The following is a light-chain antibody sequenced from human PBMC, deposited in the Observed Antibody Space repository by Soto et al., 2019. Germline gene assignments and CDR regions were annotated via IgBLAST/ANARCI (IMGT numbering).Light chain of an antibody. V-gene: IGKV1-5*01. CDR2: DAS. Sequence: DIQMTQSPSTLSASVGDRVTITCRASQFIDRWLAWYQQKPGKAPQYLIFDASSLYGGVPLRFSGSGSGTEFTLTITSLQPDDSATYYCLQYSGSSHTFGQGTKVDIK. CDR1: QFIDRW. J-gene: IGKJ2*01. CDR3: LQYSGSSHT.